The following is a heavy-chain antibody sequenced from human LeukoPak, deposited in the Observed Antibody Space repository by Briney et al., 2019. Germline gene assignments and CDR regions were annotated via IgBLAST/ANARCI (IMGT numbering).Heavy chain of an antibody. D-gene: IGHD3-22*01. CDR1: GFTFSSYG. CDR3: ARDVQGYYYDSPGLGY. CDR2: IWYDGSNK. V-gene: IGHV3-33*01. Sequence: HPGRSLRLSCAASGFTFSSYGMHWVRQAPGKGLEWVAVIWYDGSNKYYADSVKGRFTISRDNPKNTLYLQMNSLRAEDTAVYYCARDVQGYYYDSPGLGYWGQGTLVTVSS. J-gene: IGHJ4*02.